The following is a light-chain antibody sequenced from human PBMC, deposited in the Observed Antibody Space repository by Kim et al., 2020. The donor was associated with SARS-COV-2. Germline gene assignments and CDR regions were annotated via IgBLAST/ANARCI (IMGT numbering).Light chain of an antibody. CDR3: SSFARGGTLL. J-gene: IGLJ2*01. Sequence: QSALTQPASVSGSPGQSISISCTGTSSDVGRDKYVSWYQQHPGKVPQVIIFDVSDRPSGVSNRFSASKSGNTASLTISGLQAEDEAGYYCSSFARGGTLLFGGGTQLTVL. CDR2: DVS. V-gene: IGLV2-14*03. CDR1: SSDVGRDKY.